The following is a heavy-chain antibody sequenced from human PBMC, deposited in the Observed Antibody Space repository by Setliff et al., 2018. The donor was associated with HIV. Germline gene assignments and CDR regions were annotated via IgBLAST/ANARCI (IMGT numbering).Heavy chain of an antibody. CDR2: INNYNGNT. J-gene: IGHJ3*02. D-gene: IGHD2-15*01. CDR1: GYSFRNYG. CDR3: ARAEIYYCTGGNCAQGAFDI. Sequence: ASVKVSCKTSGYSFRNYGITWARLAPGQGLEWMWWINNYNGNTNSAQKFRDRVSLSAVTSSTTTYLELRNLTFDDTALYYCARAEIYYCTGGNCAQGAFDIWGQGTMVTVSS. V-gene: IGHV1-18*01.